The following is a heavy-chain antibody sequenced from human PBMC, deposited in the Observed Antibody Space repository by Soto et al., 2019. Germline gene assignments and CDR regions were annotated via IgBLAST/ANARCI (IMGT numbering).Heavy chain of an antibody. V-gene: IGHV5-51*01. Sequence: GESLKISCKGSGYSFTSYWIGWVRQMPGKGLEWMGIIYPGDSDTRYSPSFQGQVTISADNSISTAYLQWSSLKASDTAMYYCARLGVDCSSTSCYAFDIGGQGTIVTVSS. D-gene: IGHD2-2*01. J-gene: IGHJ3*02. CDR3: ARLGVDCSSTSCYAFDI. CDR1: GYSFTSYW. CDR2: IYPGDSDT.